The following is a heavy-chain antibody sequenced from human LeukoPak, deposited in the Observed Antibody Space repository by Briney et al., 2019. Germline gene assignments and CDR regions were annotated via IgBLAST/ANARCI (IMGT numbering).Heavy chain of an antibody. CDR3: ARAVDSSGYYTYYFDY. D-gene: IGHD3-22*01. V-gene: IGHV4-59*12. CDR1: GGSISSYY. J-gene: IGHJ4*02. Sequence: SETLSLTCTVSGGSISSYYWSWIRQPPGKGLEWIGYIYHSGSTNYNPSLKSRVTISVDTSKNQFSLKLSSVTAADTAVYYCARAVDSSGYYTYYFDYWGQGTLVTVSS. CDR2: IYHSGST.